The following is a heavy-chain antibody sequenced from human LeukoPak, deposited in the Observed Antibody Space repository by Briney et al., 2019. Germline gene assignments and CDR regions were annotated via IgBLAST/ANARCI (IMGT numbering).Heavy chain of an antibody. D-gene: IGHD6-13*01. J-gene: IGHJ4*02. Sequence: ASVKVSCKASGYTFTSYAMNWVRQAPGQGLEWMGWINTNTGNPTYAQGFTGRFVFSLDTSVSTAYLQISSLQTEDTAVYYCARDDSIAAAYFDYWGQGTLVTVSS. CDR2: INTNTGNP. CDR3: ARDDSIAAAYFDY. V-gene: IGHV7-4-1*02. CDR1: GYTFTSYA.